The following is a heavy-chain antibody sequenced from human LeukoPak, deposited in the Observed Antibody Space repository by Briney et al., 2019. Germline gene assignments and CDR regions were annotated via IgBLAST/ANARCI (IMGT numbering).Heavy chain of an antibody. CDR1: GYTFTSYG. V-gene: IGHV1-18*01. Sequence: ASVKVSCKASGYTFTSYGISWVRQAPGQGLEWMGWISAYNGNTNYAQKLQGRVTMTTDTSTSTAYMELRSLRPADTAVYYCARDRLGGGGSRAFDYWGQGTLVTVSS. D-gene: IGHD2-15*01. CDR3: ARDRLGGGGSRAFDY. J-gene: IGHJ4*02. CDR2: ISAYNGNT.